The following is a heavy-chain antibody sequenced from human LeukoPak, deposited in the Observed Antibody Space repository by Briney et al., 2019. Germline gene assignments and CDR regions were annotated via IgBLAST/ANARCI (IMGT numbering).Heavy chain of an antibody. CDR1: GFTFSSYW. D-gene: IGHD2-15*01. Sequence: QTGGSLRLSCAASGFTFSSYWMHWVRQAPGRGLVWVSRINTDGSSTSYADSVKGRFTISRDNAKNSLYLQMNSLRAEDTAVYYCARDYTYSTGGTYYDRFDYWGQGTLVTVSS. CDR2: INTDGSST. CDR3: ARDYTYSTGGTYYDRFDY. J-gene: IGHJ4*02. V-gene: IGHV3-74*01.